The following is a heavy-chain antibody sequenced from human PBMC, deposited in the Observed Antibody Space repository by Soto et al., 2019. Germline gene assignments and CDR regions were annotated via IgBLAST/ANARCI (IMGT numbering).Heavy chain of an antibody. J-gene: IGHJ6*02. CDR3: AKALTGNRLMDV. CDR1: GFTFSSYG. Sequence: QVQLVESGGGVVQPGRSLRLSCAASGFTFSSYGMHWVRQAPGKGPEWAAVISYDGSIQYYADSVEGRFTISRDNSKNTAFLQMNSLRAEDTAVYYCAKALTGNRLMDVWGQGTTVIVSS. CDR2: ISYDGSIQ. D-gene: IGHD3-9*01. V-gene: IGHV3-30*18.